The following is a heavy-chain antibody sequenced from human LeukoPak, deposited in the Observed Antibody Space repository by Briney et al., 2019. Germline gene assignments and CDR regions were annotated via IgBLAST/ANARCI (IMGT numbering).Heavy chain of an antibody. Sequence: GGSLRLSCAASGFTFSSYAMHWVRQAPGKGLEWVAVISYDGSNKYYADSVKGRFTISRDNSKNTLYLQMNSLRAEDTAVYYCAKTLPGIAAAGDGYYFDYWGQGTLVTVSS. V-gene: IGHV3-30-3*02. CDR3: AKTLPGIAAAGDGYYFDY. CDR2: ISYDGSNK. CDR1: GFTFSSYA. J-gene: IGHJ4*02. D-gene: IGHD6-13*01.